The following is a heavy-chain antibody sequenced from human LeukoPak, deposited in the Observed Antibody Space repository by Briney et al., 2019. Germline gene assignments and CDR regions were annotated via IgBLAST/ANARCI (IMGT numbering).Heavy chain of an antibody. CDR3: AREIVVVPALSWFDP. V-gene: IGHV1-69*05. Sequence: SVKVSCKASGGTFSSYAISWVRQAPGQGLEWMGGIIPIFGTANYAQKFQGRVTITTDESTSTAYMELSSLRSEDTAVYYCAREIVVVPALSWFDPWGQGTLVTVSS. CDR2: IIPIFGTA. D-gene: IGHD2-2*01. CDR1: GGTFSSYA. J-gene: IGHJ5*02.